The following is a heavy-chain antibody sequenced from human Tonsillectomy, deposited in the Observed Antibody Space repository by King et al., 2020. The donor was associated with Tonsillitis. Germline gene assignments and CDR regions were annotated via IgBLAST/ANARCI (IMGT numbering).Heavy chain of an antibody. D-gene: IGHD2-15*01. CDR1: GCSISSYY. CDR3: ARDTICSGGSCYYDAFDI. J-gene: IGHJ3*02. Sequence: LQLQESGPGLVKPSETLSLTCTVSGCSISSYYWSWIRQPPGKGLGWIGYIYYSGSTNYNPSPQGRVTISGDTSKNQFSLKLSSVTAADTAVYYCARDTICSGGSCYYDAFDIWGQGTMVTVSS. V-gene: IGHV4-59*01. CDR2: IYYSGST.